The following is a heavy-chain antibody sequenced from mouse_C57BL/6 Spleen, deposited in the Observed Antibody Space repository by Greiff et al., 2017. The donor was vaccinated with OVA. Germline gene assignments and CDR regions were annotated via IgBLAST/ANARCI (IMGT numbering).Heavy chain of an antibody. D-gene: IGHD2-2*01. CDR2: IDPEDGDT. V-gene: IGHV14-1*01. Sequence: VQLQQSGAELVRPGASVKLSCTASGFNIKDYYMHWVKQRPEQGLEWIGRIDPEDGDTEYAPKFQGKATMTADTSSNTAYLQLSSLTSEDTAVYYYTTSHYGYPWFAYWGQGTLVTVSA. CDR3: TTSHYGYPWFAY. CDR1: GFNIKDYY. J-gene: IGHJ3*01.